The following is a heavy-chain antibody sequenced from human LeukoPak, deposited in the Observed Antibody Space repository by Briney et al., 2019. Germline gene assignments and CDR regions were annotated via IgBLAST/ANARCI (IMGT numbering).Heavy chain of an antibody. D-gene: IGHD2-21*01. CDR3: ARELSQIVWGGLDY. CDR2: IQNDASTE. J-gene: IGHJ4*02. Sequence: PGGSLRLSCAASGFIFSHYGMHWVRQAPGKGLEWVAVIQNDASTENFADSVKGRFTISRVNSKNTVFLQMNSLRVEDTAVYYCARELSQIVWGGLDYGGQGTLVSVSS. V-gene: IGHV3-33*05. CDR1: GFIFSHYG.